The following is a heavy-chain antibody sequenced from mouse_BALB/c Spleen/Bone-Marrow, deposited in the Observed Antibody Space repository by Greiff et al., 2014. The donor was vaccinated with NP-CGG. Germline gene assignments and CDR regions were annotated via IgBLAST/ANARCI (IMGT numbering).Heavy chain of an antibody. CDR1: GYAFSNYG. J-gene: IGHJ4*01. D-gene: IGHD2-4*01. V-gene: IGHV1-80*01. Sequence: VQLQQSGAELVRPGSSVKIYCKASGYAFSNYGMNWVKQRPGQGLEWIGQIYPGDGETNYNGEFEGRVTLTADKSSSTAYMQVSSLTSEDSAVYFCASVYDYGRGYAMDYWGQGTSVTVSS. CDR3: ASVYDYGRGYAMDY. CDR2: IYPGDGET.